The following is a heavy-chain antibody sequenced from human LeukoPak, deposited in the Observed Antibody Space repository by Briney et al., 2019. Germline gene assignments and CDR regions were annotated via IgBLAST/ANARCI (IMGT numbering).Heavy chain of an antibody. J-gene: IGHJ3*02. D-gene: IGHD1-1*01. Sequence: SETLSLTCAVSGGSLNAYYWSWIRQPPGKGLEWIGEINHSGSTKYNSALKKRITMSLDTSKNQSSLKLSSVTTADTAVFYCARRTPGAFDIWGQGTMVTVSS. V-gene: IGHV4-34*01. CDR2: INHSGST. CDR1: GGSLNAYY. CDR3: ARRTPGAFDI.